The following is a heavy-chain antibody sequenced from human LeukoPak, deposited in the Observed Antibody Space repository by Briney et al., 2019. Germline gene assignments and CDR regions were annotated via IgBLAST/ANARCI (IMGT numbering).Heavy chain of an antibody. CDR1: GYSISSGYY. D-gene: IGHD3-22*01. Sequence: PSETLSLTCTVSGYSISSGYYWGWIRQPPGKGLEWIGSIYHSGSTYYNPSLKSRVTISVDTSKNQFSLKLSSVTAADTAVYYCARVITMIVVVTPDAFDIWGQGTMVTVSS. CDR3: ARVITMIVVVTPDAFDI. CDR2: IYHSGST. V-gene: IGHV4-38-2*02. J-gene: IGHJ3*02.